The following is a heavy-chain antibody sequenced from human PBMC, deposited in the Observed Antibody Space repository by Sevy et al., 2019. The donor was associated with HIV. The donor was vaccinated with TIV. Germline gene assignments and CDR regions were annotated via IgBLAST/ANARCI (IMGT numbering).Heavy chain of an antibody. V-gene: IGHV4-34*01. CDR3: AGDGPALERRGPFDY. CDR1: GGSFSGYY. D-gene: IGHD1-1*01. Sequence: SETLSLTCAVYGGSFSGYYWSWIRQPPGKGLEWIGEINHSGRTNYNPSLKSRVTISVDTSTNQLSLQLISVPAADAAVYYCAGDGPALERRGPFDYWGQGTLVTVSS. CDR2: INHSGRT. J-gene: IGHJ4*02.